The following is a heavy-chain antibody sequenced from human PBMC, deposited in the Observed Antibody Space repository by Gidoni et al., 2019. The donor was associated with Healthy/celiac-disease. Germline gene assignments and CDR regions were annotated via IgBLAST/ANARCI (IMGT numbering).Heavy chain of an antibody. V-gene: IGHV3-21*01. J-gene: IGHJ3*02. CDR3: ARDWPQEWELLFGAFDI. CDR2: ISRSGSYI. D-gene: IGHD1-26*01. Sequence: EVQLVESGGGLVKPGGSLSLSCAASAFTFSSYNMNWVRQAPGKGLEWVSSISRSGSYIFYADSMKGRFTIARDNAKNSLYRQMNSLRAEDTAVYYGARDWPQEWELLFGAFDIWGQGTMVTVSS. CDR1: AFTFSSYN.